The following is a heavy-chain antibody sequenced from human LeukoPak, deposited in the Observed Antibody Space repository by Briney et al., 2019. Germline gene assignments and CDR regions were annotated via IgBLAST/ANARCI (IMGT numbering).Heavy chain of an antibody. V-gene: IGHV1-18*04. CDR1: GYTFTSCG. CDR3: ARGRSMVRGVITNDY. J-gene: IGHJ4*02. D-gene: IGHD3-10*01. CDR2: ISAYNGNT. Sequence: ASVKVSSTASGYTFTSCGISWVRQAPGQGLGWVGWISAYNGNTNYAQKLQGRVTLTTDTSTSTAYMELRSLRSDDTAVYYCARGRSMVRGVITNDYWGQGTLVTVSS.